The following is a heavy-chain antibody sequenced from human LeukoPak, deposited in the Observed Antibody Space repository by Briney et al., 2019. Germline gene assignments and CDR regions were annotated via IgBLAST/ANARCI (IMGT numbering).Heavy chain of an antibody. CDR1: GFSFSSYA. D-gene: IGHD1-26*01. CDR3: ARDKGRSGSYFYAY. J-gene: IGHJ4*02. CDR2: ISYDGNNK. V-gene: IGHV3-30-3*01. Sequence: GGSLRLSCAASGFSFSSYAIHWVRQAPGKGLEWVAAISYDGNNKYYADSVKGRFTISRDNAKNSLYLQMNSLRAEDTAVYYCARDKGRSGSYFYAYWGQGTLVTVSS.